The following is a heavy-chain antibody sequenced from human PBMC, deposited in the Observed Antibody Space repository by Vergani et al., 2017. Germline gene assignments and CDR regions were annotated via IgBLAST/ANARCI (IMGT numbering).Heavy chain of an antibody. J-gene: IGHJ4*02. V-gene: IGHV1-24*01. CDR3: ARGYLVYGSGVTFFDY. Sequence: QVQLVQSGAEVKKPGASVKVSCKASGYTFTGYYMHWVRQAPGKGLEWMGGFDPEDGETIYAQKFQGRVTMTEDTSTDTAYMELRSLRSDDTAVYYCARGYLVYGSGVTFFDYWGQGTLVTVAS. CDR2: FDPEDGET. D-gene: IGHD3-10*01. CDR1: GYTFTGYY.